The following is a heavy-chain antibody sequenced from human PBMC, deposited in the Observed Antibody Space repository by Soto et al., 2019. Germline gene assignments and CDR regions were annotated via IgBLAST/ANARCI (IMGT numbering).Heavy chain of an antibody. J-gene: IGHJ5*02. CDR2: ISWNSGSI. CDR3: AKGPYSGYDLGDNWFDP. CDR1: GFTFDDYA. D-gene: IGHD5-12*01. V-gene: IGHV3-9*01. Sequence: GGSLRLSCAASGFTFDDYAMHWVRQAPGKGLEWVSGISWNSGSIGYADSVKGRFTISRDNAKNSLYLQMNSLRAEDTALYYCAKGPYSGYDLGDNWFDPWGQGTLVTVSS.